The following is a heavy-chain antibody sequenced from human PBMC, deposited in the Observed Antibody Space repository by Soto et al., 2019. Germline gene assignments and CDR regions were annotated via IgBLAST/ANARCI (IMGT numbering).Heavy chain of an antibody. CDR2: IHSSGSS. CDR3: ARLGWNYGVY. CDR1: GGSISSSSYY. J-gene: IGHJ4*02. Sequence: SETLSLTCTVSGGSISSSSYYLGWIRQPPGKGLEWIGSIHSSGSSFSNASLKSRVTISGDTSKSQFSLKLSSVTAADTAVYYCARLGWNYGVYWGQGTLVTVSS. V-gene: IGHV4-39*01. D-gene: IGHD6-19*01.